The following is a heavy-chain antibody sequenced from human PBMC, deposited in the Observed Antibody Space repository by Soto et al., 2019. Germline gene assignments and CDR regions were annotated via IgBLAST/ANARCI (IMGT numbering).Heavy chain of an antibody. D-gene: IGHD3-9*01. CDR3: AKLRAYDILTGYYLYYFDY. V-gene: IGHV3-23*01. Sequence: GGSLRLSCAASGFTFSSYAMSWVRQAPGKGLEWVSAISGSGGSTYYADSVKGRFTISRDNSKNTLYLQMNSLRAEDTAVYYCAKLRAYDILTGYYLYYFDYWGQGTLVTVSS. J-gene: IGHJ4*02. CDR1: GFTFSSYA. CDR2: ISGSGGST.